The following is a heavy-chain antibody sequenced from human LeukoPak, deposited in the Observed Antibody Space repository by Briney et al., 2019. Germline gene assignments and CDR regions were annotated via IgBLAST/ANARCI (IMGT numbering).Heavy chain of an antibody. CDR1: GFTFSSYG. CDR2: ISYDGSNK. V-gene: IGHV3-30*18. D-gene: IGHD3-10*01. Sequence: GGSLRLSCAASGFTFSSYGMHWVRQAPGKGLEWVAVISYDGSNKYYADPVKGRFTISRDNSKNTLYLQMNSLRAEDTAVYYCAKAQLLWFGEGYYGMDVGGKGTTVTVSS. CDR3: AKAQLLWFGEGYYGMDV. J-gene: IGHJ6*04.